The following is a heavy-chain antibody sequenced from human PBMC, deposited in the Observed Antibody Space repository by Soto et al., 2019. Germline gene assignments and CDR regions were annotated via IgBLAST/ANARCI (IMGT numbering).Heavy chain of an antibody. CDR3: ARERYCSSTSCYPGDYYYYGMDV. CDR2: INAGNGNT. V-gene: IGHV1-3*01. D-gene: IGHD2-2*01. CDR1: GYTFTIYA. J-gene: IGHJ6*02. Sequence: GASVKGSCKASGYTFTIYAMHWVRQAPGQRLEWIGWINAGNGNTKYSQKFQGRVTITRDTSASTAYMELSSLRSEDTAVYYCARERYCSSTSCYPGDYYYYGMDVWGQGTTVTVSS.